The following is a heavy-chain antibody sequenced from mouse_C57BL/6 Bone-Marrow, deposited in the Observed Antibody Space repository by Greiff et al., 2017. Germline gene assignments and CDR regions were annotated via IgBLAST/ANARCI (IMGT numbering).Heavy chain of an antibody. CDR1: GYTFTDYY. CDR2: INPYNGGT. J-gene: IGHJ4*01. V-gene: IGHV1-19*01. D-gene: IGHD1-1*01. CDR3: ARYYYGSSYAMDY. Sequence: EVQLQQSGPVLVKPGASVKMSCKASGYTFTDYYMNWVKQSHGKSLEWIGVINPYNGGTSYNQKFKGKATLTVDKSSSTAYMELNSLTSEDSAVYYCARYYYGSSYAMDYWGQGTSVTVSS.